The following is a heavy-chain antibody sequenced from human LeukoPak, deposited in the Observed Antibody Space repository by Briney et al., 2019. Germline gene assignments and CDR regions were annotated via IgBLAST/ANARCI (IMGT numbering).Heavy chain of an antibody. CDR3: ARVQRGYSPRVFDY. CDR1: GGSFSGYY. D-gene: IGHD5-18*01. Sequence: PSETLSLTCAVYGGSFSGYYWSWIRQPPGKGLEWIGYIYYSGSTNYNPSLKSRVTISVDTSKNQFSLKLSSVTAADTAVYYCARVQRGYSPRVFDYWGQGTLVTVSS. CDR2: IYYSGST. V-gene: IGHV4-59*01. J-gene: IGHJ4*02.